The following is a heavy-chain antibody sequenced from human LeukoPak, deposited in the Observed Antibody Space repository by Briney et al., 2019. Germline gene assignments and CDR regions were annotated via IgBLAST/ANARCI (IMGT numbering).Heavy chain of an antibody. CDR3: ARDKNYDTSGYYYTY. J-gene: IGHJ4*02. CDR2: ISSSGSTI. D-gene: IGHD3-22*01. V-gene: IGHV3-11*04. Sequence: PGGSLRLSCAASGFTFSDYYMSWIRQAPGKGLEWVSYISSSGSTIYYADSVKGRFTISRDNAKNSLYLQMNSLRAEDTAVYYGARDKNYDTSGYYYTYWGQGTLVTVSS. CDR1: GFTFSDYY.